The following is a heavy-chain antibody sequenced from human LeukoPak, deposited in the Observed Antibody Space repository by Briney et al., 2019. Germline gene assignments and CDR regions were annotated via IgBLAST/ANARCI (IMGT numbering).Heavy chain of an antibody. CDR2: IYSTGTT. J-gene: IGHJ4*02. Sequence: PSETLSLTCTVSGGSIRSSTYSWGWIRQPPGKGLEWIGSIYSTGTTYNNPSLKSRVSMSVDTSKNQFSLKLNSVTAADTAVYYRARVRYYFDYWGQGTLVTVSS. V-gene: IGHV4-39*07. CDR3: ARVRYYFDY. CDR1: GGSIRSSTYS.